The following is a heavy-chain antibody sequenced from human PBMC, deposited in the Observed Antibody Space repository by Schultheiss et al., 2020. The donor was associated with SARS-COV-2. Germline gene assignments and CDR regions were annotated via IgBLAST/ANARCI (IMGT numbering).Heavy chain of an antibody. CDR3: ARASITFGGVSGAYGMDV. CDR1: GGSISSSNW. CDR2: IYHSGST. D-gene: IGHD3-16*01. J-gene: IGHJ6*02. Sequence: SETLSLTCAVSGGSISSSNWWSWVRQPPGKGLEWIGEIYHSGSTNYNPSLKSRVTISVDKSKNQFSLKLSSVTAADTAVYYCARASITFGGVSGAYGMDVWGQGTTVTVSS. V-gene: IGHV4-4*02.